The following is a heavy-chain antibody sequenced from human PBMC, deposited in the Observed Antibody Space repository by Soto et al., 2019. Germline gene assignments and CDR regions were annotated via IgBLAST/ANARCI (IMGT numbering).Heavy chain of an antibody. CDR3: TTQRGGSPVRYYYDY. CDR2: IKSKTDGGTT. V-gene: IGHV3-15*07. CDR1: GFTFSNAW. Sequence: GGSLRLSCAASGFTFSNAWMNWVRQAPGKGLEWVGRIKSKTDGGTTDYAAPVKGRFTISRDDSKNTLYLQMNSLETEDTAVYYCTTQRGGSPVRYYYDYWGQGTLVTVSS. D-gene: IGHD1-26*01. J-gene: IGHJ4*02.